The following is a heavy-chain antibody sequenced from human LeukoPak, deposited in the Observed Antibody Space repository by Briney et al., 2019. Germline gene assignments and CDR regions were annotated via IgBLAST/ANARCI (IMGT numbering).Heavy chain of an antibody. CDR1: GGSISSGGYY. CDR3: AREEYTTVTFDY. D-gene: IGHD4-17*01. Sequence: SETLSLTCTVSGGSISSGGYYWSWIRQHPGKGLEWIGYIYYSGSTYYNPSLKSRVTISVDTSKNQFSLKLSSVTAADTAVYYCAREEYTTVTFDYWGLGTLVTVSS. J-gene: IGHJ4*02. V-gene: IGHV4-31*03. CDR2: IYYSGST.